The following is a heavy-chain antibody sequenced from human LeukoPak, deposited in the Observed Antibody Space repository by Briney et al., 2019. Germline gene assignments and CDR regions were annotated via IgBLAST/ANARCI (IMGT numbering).Heavy chain of an antibody. J-gene: IGHJ4*02. CDR2: IYSGGST. CDR3: ARVGAIVARLPHFDY. CDR1: GFTVSSNS. Sequence: PGGSLRLSCAASGFTVSSNSMSWVRQAPGKGLEWVAIIYSGGSTNYADSVKGRFVISRENSKNTLYLQMNSLRAEDTAVYYCARVGAIVARLPHFDYWGQGTLVTVSS. D-gene: IGHD5-12*01. V-gene: IGHV3-66*01.